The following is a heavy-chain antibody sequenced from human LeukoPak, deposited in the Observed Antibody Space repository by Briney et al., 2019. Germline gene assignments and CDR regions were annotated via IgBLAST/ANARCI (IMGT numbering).Heavy chain of an antibody. CDR2: IYYSGST. D-gene: IGHD2-2*01. CDR1: GGSISSGDYY. Sequence: SETLSLTCTVSGGSISSGDYYWSWIRQPPGKGLEWIGYIYYSGSTYYNPSLKSRVTISVDTSKNQFSLKLRSVTAADTAVYYCARVVVPAAHGQYYFDYWGKGTLVTVSS. J-gene: IGHJ4*02. CDR3: ARVVVPAAHGQYYFDY. V-gene: IGHV4-30-4*08.